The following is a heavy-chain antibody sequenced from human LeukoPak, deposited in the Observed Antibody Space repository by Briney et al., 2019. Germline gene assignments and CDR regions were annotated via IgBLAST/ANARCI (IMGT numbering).Heavy chain of an antibody. Sequence: GGSLRLSCVVSGFTFSSSWMHWVRQAPGRGLVYVSRISSDGSDIFYADSVKGRFTISRDNSKNMLYLQMNRLRAEDTAVYYCARDKGAATEERSDYWGQGTLVTVSS. D-gene: IGHD1-26*01. CDR2: ISSDGSDI. V-gene: IGHV3-74*01. J-gene: IGHJ4*02. CDR3: ARDKGAATEERSDY. CDR1: GFTFSSSW.